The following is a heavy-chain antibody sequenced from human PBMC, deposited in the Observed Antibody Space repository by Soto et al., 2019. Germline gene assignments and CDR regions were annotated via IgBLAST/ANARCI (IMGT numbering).Heavy chain of an antibody. V-gene: IGHV1-2*04. J-gene: IGHJ4*02. CDR2: INPNSGGT. D-gene: IGHD5-18*01. CDR3: VRSGYSYGYYFDY. Sequence: ASVKVSCKASGYTFTGYYMHWVRQAPGQGLEWMGWINPNSGGTNYAQKFQGWVTMTRDTSISTAYMELSRLRSDDTAVYYCVRSGYSYGYYFDYWAQGTLVTVSS. CDR1: GYTFTGYY.